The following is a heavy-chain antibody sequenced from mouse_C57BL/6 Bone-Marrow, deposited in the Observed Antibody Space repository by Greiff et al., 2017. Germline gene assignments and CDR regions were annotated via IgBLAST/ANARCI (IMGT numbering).Heavy chain of an antibody. J-gene: IGHJ4*01. D-gene: IGHD2-10*02. Sequence: DVKLVESGGDLVKPGGSLKLSCAASGFTFSSYGMSWVRQTPDKRLEWVATISSGGSYTYYPDSVKGRFTISRDNAKNTLYLQMSSLKSEDTAMYYCARRYGSQYYYAMDYWGQGTSVTVSS. CDR3: ARRYGSQYYYAMDY. CDR2: ISSGGSYT. CDR1: GFTFSSYG. V-gene: IGHV5-6*02.